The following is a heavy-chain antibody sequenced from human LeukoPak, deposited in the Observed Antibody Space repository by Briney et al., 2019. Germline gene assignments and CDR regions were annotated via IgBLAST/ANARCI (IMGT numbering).Heavy chain of an antibody. J-gene: IGHJ4*02. CDR1: GFTFSSYA. CDR2: ISYDGSNK. V-gene: IGHV3-30-3*01. D-gene: IGHD3-3*01. CDR3: ARAYYDFWSGPGATGPLDY. Sequence: GRSLRLSCAASGFTFSSYAMHWVRQAPGKGLEWVAVISYDGSNKYYADSVKGRFTISRDNSKNTLYLQMNSLRAEDTAVYYCARAYYDFWSGPGATGPLDYWSQGTLVTVSS.